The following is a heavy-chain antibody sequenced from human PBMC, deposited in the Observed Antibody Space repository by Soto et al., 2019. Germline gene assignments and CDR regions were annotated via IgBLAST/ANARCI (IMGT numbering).Heavy chain of an antibody. V-gene: IGHV3-30*18. CDR3: AKARDRRDYYESSGGSRY. D-gene: IGHD3-22*01. Sequence: GGSLRLSCAASGFTFSSYGMHWVRQALGKGLEWVAVISYVGSNKYYAYSGKGRGTISRDNSKNTRYLQMNSLRAEDTAVYYCAKARDRRDYYESSGGSRYWGQGTLVTVSS. CDR1: GFTFSSYG. J-gene: IGHJ4*02. CDR2: ISYVGSNK.